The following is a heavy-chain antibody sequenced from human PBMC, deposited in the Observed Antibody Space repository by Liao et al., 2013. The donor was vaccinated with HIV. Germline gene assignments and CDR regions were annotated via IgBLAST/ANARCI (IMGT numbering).Heavy chain of an antibody. CDR1: GGSISSGDYY. Sequence: QVQLQESGPGLVKPSQTLSLTCTVSGGSISSGDYYWTWIRQPAGKGLEWIGNIFYSGSTHYNPSLKSRVTMSVDTSKNQFSLKLSSVTAADTAVYYCARGLTYYDFWSGYYKLSYFDYWGQGTWSPSPQ. D-gene: IGHD3-3*01. V-gene: IGHV4-61*02. J-gene: IGHJ4*02. CDR3: ARGLTYYDFWSGYYKLSYFDY. CDR2: IFYSGST.